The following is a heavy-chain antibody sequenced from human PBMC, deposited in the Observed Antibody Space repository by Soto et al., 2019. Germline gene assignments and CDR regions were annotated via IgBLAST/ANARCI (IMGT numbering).Heavy chain of an antibody. CDR3: AKGLRYCSSTSCYAISDY. D-gene: IGHD2-2*01. Sequence: GGSLRLSCAASGFTFSSYAMSWVRQAPGKGLEWVSAISGSGGSTYYADSVKGRFTISRDNSKNTLYLQMNSPRAEDTAVYYCAKGLRYCSSTSCYAISDYWGQGTLVTVSS. J-gene: IGHJ4*02. CDR2: ISGSGGST. CDR1: GFTFSSYA. V-gene: IGHV3-23*01.